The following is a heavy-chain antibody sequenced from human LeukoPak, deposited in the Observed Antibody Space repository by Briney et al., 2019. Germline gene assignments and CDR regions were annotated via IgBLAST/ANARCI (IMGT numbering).Heavy chain of an antibody. CDR1: GFTFSGFW. Sequence: GGSLRLSCAASGFTFSGFWMSWVRQSPGKGLEWVANIKQDGSKKEYVDSVKGRFTISRDNAKNSLYLQMDSLRADDTAMYYCAREGWGGFDYWGQGTLVTVSS. CDR3: AREGWGGFDY. J-gene: IGHJ4*02. V-gene: IGHV3-7*01. D-gene: IGHD3-16*01. CDR2: IKQDGSKK.